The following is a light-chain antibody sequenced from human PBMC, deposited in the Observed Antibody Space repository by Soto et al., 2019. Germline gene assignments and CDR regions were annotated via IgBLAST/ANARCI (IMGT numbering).Light chain of an antibody. CDR1: SSDVGGYNY. V-gene: IGLV2-14*01. CDR2: DVS. J-gene: IGLJ1*01. Sequence: SVLTQPASVYGSPGQWITISCTGTSSDVGGYNYVSWYQQHPGKAPKLMIYDVSNRPSGVSNRFSGSKSGNTASLTISGLQAEDEADYYCSSYTSSSTYVFGTGTKVTVL. CDR3: SSYTSSSTYV.